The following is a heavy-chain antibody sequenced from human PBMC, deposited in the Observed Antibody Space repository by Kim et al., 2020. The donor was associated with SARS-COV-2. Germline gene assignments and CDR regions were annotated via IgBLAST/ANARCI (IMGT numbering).Heavy chain of an antibody. Sequence: GGSLRLSCAASGFTVSSNYMTWVRQAPGKGLEWISVMYRGGSTYYADSVKGRFTISRDNSKNTVYLEMNSLRVEDTAVYYCARDGTDYGDYLAYWGQGSLVTVSS. CDR3: ARDGTDYGDYLAY. CDR2: MYRGGST. V-gene: IGHV3-66*01. CDR1: GFTVSSNY. D-gene: IGHD4-17*01. J-gene: IGHJ4*02.